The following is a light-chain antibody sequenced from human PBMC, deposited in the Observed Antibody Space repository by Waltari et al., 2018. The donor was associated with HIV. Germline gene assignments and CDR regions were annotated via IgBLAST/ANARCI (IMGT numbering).Light chain of an antibody. CDR2: GGT. CDR1: QNISNS. V-gene: IGKV1-39*01. CDR3: QQTYATPRT. Sequence: DIQMTQSPSSLSAFLGDRVTITCRASQNISNSLNWYQQKPGKAPEVLIYGGTSLQSGVPSRFSGSGSGTDFTLTISSLQPGDFVTYSCQQTYATPRTFGLGTRLEI. J-gene: IGKJ5*01.